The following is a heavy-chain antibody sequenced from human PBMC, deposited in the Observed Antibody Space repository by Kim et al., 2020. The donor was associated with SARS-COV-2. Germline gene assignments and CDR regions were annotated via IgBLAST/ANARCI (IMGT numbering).Heavy chain of an antibody. CDR3: AREGATVAAAGPHHYYYYYGMDV. CDR1: GYTFTSYA. Sequence: ASVKVSCKASGYTFTSYAMNWVRQAPGQGLEWMGWINTNTGNPTYAQGFTGRFVFSLDTSVSTAYLQISSLKAEDTAVYYCAREGATVAAAGPHHYYYYYGMDVWGQGTTVTVSS. CDR2: INTNTGNP. V-gene: IGHV7-4-1*02. D-gene: IGHD6-13*01. J-gene: IGHJ6*02.